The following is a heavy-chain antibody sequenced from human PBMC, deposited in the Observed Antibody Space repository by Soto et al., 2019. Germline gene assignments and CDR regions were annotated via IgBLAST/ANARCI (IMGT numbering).Heavy chain of an antibody. D-gene: IGHD5-12*01. CDR2: IWYDGSNK. V-gene: IGHV3-33*01. Sequence: QVQLVESGGGVVQPGRSLRLSCAASGFTFSSYGMHWVRQAPGKGLEWVAVIWYDGSNKYYADSVKGRFTISRDNSKNTLYLQMNSLRAEDTAVYYCARDGSGYERDAFDIWGQGTMVTVSS. CDR1: GFTFSSYG. J-gene: IGHJ3*02. CDR3: ARDGSGYERDAFDI.